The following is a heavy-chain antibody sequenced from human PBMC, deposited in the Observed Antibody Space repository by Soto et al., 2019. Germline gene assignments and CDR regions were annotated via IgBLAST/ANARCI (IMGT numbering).Heavy chain of an antibody. V-gene: IGHV4-31*03. CDR3: ARVRGYDFWSGYCNGDY. CDR1: GGSISSGLYY. J-gene: IGHJ4*02. CDR2: IYYSGST. Sequence: SETLSLTCTVSGGSISSGLYYWSWIRQHPGKGLEWIGYIYYSGSTYYNPSLKSRVTISVDTSKNQFSLKLSSVTAADTAVYYCARVRGYDFWSGYCNGDYWGQGTQVTVSS. D-gene: IGHD3-3*01.